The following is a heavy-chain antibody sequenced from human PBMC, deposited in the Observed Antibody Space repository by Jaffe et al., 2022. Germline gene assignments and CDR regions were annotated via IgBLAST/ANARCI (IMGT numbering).Heavy chain of an antibody. V-gene: IGHV4-59*01. D-gene: IGHD4-17*01. Sequence: QVQLQESGPGLVKPSETLSLTCTVSGGSISSYYWSWIRQPPGKGLEWIGYIYYSGSTNYNPSLKSRVTISVDTSKNQFSLKLSSVTAADTAVYYCAREGVTTVTTEVDWYFDLWGRGTLVTVSS. J-gene: IGHJ2*01. CDR2: IYYSGST. CDR1: GGSISSYY. CDR3: AREGVTTVTTEVDWYFDL.